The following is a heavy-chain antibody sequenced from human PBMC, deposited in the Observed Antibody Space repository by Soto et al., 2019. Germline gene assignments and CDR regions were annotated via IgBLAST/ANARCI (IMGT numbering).Heavy chain of an antibody. Sequence: SLRLSCAASGFTFSSYAMSWVRQAPGKGREWVSAISGSGGSTYYADSVKGRFTISRDNSKNTLYLQMNSLRAEDTAVYYCAKDRPGLGYCSSTSCYGFDYWGQGTLVTVSS. CDR1: GFTFSSYA. J-gene: IGHJ4*02. V-gene: IGHV3-23*01. D-gene: IGHD2-2*01. CDR2: ISGSGGST. CDR3: AKDRPGLGYCSSTSCYGFDY.